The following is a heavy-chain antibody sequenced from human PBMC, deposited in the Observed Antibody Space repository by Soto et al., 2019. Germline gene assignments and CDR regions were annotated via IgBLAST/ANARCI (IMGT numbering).Heavy chain of an antibody. CDR3: ARDRGSSGYYFKSRPNAFDI. V-gene: IGHV4-31*03. J-gene: IGHJ3*02. D-gene: IGHD3-22*01. CDR2: IYYSGST. CDR1: GGSISSGGYY. Sequence: QVQLQESGPGLVKPSQTLSLTCTVSGGSISSGGYYWSWIRQHPGKGLEWIGYIYYSGSTYYNPSLKSRVTISVDTSKNQFSLKLSSVTAADTAVYYCARDRGSSGYYFKSRPNAFDIWGQGTMVTVSS.